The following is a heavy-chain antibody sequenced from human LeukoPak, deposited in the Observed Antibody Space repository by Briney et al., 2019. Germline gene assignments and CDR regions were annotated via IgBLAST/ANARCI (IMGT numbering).Heavy chain of an antibody. D-gene: IGHD1-26*01. CDR2: ISSSSSYI. V-gene: IGHV3-21*01. J-gene: IGHJ4*02. CDR1: GFTFSSYT. CDR3: ARDQGSGKLDY. Sequence: GGSLRLSCAVSGFTFSSYTINWVRQAPGKGLEWVSSISSSSSYIYYADSVKGRFTISRDNAKNSLSLQMNSLRAEDTAVYYCARDQGSGKLDYWGQGTLVTVSS.